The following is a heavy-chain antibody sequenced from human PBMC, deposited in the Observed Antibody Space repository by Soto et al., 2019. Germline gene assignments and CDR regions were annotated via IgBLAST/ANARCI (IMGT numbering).Heavy chain of an antibody. D-gene: IGHD5-18*01. J-gene: IGHJ6*02. CDR2: ISYDGSNK. CDR3: ARDRGYSYGPPRLYYGLDV. V-gene: IGHV3-30-3*01. CDR1: GFTFSSYA. Sequence: QVQLVESGGGVVQPGRSLRLSCAASGFTFSSYAMHWVRQAPGKGLEWVAVISYDGSNKYYADSVKGRFTISRDNSKNTLYRQMNSLRAEDTAVSYCARDRGYSYGPPRLYYGLDVWGQGTTVTVSS.